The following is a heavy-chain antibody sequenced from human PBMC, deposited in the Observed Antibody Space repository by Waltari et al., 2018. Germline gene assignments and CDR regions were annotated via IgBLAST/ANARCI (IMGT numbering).Heavy chain of an antibody. V-gene: IGHV4-4*07. D-gene: IGHD2-15*01. Sequence: QVQLQESGPGLVKPSETLYLTCSVSGVYISSYYWHWIRQPAGKGLEWIGRIYTSGNTNYNPSLKRRVAMSVDTSKNQFSLQLTSVTAADTAVYYCAREDMVVSSFDHWGQGTLVTVSS. J-gene: IGHJ4*02. CDR2: IYTSGNT. CDR3: AREDMVVSSFDH. CDR1: GVYISSYY.